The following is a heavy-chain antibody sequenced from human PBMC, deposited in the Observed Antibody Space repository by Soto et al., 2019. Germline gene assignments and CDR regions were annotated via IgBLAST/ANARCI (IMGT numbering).Heavy chain of an antibody. CDR3: VKGRAKHCSGRTCGLCMDL. CDR2: IQTSGEST. Sequence: LRLSCFACGLTVKCNGMYWVSQVRGKGLEDVDSIQTSGESTFYADAVKCRFIVSIDNSNNTLHLQMTSLKYEDSGVYYCVKGRAKHCSGRTCGLCMDLWGQGTTVTVPS. CDR1: GLTVKCNG. V-gene: IGHV3-64D*06. J-gene: IGHJ6*02. D-gene: IGHD6-19*01.